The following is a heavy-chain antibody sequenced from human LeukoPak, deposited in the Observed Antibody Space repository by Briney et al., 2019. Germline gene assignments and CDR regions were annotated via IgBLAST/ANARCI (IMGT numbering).Heavy chain of an antibody. CDR2: MNPNSGNT. Sequence: ASVKVSCKASGYTFTSYDINWVRQATGQGLEWMGWMNPNSGNTGYAQKFQGRVTMTRNTSISTAYMELSSLRSEDTAVYYCARGKPYYYYYYMDVWGKGTTVTVSS. CDR3: ARGKPYYYYYYMDV. V-gene: IGHV1-8*01. J-gene: IGHJ6*03. CDR1: GYTFTSYD.